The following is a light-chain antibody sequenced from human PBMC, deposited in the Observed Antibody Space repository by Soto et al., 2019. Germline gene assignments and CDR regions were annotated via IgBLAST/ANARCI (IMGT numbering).Light chain of an antibody. CDR3: QQYKNWPPWT. CDR2: GAS. Sequence: EIVLTQSPGTLSLSPGGRATLSCTSIQSVSSSYLAWYQQKPGQAPRLLIHGASTRATGTPARFSGSGSGTEFTLTISSLQSEDSAVYYCQQYKNWPPWTFGQGTKVDIK. J-gene: IGKJ1*01. V-gene: IGKV3-15*01. CDR1: QSVSSSY.